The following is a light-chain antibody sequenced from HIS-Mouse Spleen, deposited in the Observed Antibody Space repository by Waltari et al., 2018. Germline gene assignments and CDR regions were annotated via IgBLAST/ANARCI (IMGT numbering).Light chain of an antibody. J-gene: IGKJ4*01. Sequence: AIWMTQFPSFLSAPTGTRVPLSGRMSQGFSSYLSWYQHKPGKAPELLIYAASTLQSGVPSRFSGSGAGTDFTLTISCRQSEDFAAYYCQQYYSFPLTFGGGTKVEIK. CDR3: QQYYSFPLT. CDR2: AAS. V-gene: IGKV1D-8*02. CDR1: QGFSSY.